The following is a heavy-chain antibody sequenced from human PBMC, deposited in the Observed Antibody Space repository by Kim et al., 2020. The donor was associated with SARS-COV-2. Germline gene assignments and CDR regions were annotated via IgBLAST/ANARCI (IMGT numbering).Heavy chain of an antibody. CDR3: ARPSRGY. Sequence: YSESTYYNPSLKSRVTMSVDTSKNQFSLKLSSVTAADTAVYYCARPSRGYWGQGTLVTVSS. CDR2: YSEST. J-gene: IGHJ4*02. V-gene: IGHV4-39*01.